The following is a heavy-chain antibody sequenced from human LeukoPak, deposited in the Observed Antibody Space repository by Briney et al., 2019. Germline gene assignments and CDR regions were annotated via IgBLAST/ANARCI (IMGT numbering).Heavy chain of an antibody. J-gene: IGHJ4*02. Sequence: GSVKVSCKASGYTFTSYDFNWVRQAPGQGLEWMGRINPNSGGTNYAQKFQGRVTMTRDTSISTAYMELSRLRSDDTAVYYCAREEPIVGATDYWGQGTLVTVSS. D-gene: IGHD1-26*01. CDR1: GYTFTSYD. CDR2: INPNSGGT. CDR3: AREEPIVGATDY. V-gene: IGHV1-2*06.